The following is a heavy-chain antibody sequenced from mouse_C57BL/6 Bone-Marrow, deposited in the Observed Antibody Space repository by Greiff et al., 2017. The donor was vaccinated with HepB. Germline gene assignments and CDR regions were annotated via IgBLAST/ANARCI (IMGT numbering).Heavy chain of an antibody. CDR3: ARGYGKGY. V-gene: IGHV1-54*01. J-gene: IGHJ2*01. CDR2: FNPGSGGT. Sequence: VQLQQSGAELVRPGTSVKVSCKASGYAFTNYLIEWVKQRPGQGLEWIGVFNPGSGGTNYNEKFKGKATLTADKSSSTAYMQLSSLTSEDSAVYFCARGYGKGYWGQGTTLTVSS. D-gene: IGHD1-1*01. CDR1: GYAFTNYL.